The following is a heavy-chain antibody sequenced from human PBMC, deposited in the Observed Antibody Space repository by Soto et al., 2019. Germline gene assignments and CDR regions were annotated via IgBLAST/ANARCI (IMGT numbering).Heavy chain of an antibody. Sequence: EVQLVESGGGLVQPGRSLRLSCAASGFTFDDYAMHWVRQAPGKGLEWVSGISWNSGSIGYADSVKGRFTISRDNAKNSLYLQMNSLRAEDTALYYCAKDIQDYGDDPGFDPWGQGTLVTVSS. V-gene: IGHV3-9*01. J-gene: IGHJ5*02. D-gene: IGHD4-17*01. CDR2: ISWNSGSI. CDR3: AKDIQDYGDDPGFDP. CDR1: GFTFDDYA.